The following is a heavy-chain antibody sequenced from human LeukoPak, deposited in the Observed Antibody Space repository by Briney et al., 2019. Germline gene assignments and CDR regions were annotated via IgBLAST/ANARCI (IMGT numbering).Heavy chain of an antibody. D-gene: IGHD1-26*01. CDR2: ISYDGSNK. J-gene: IGHJ6*02. V-gene: IGHV3-30*18. Sequence: GGSLRLSCVVSGITFSNAWMNWVRQAPGKGLEWVAVISYDGSNKYYADSVKGRFTISRDNSKNTLYLQMNSLRTEDTAVYYCAKGRVGANGYYYYGMDVWGQGTTVTVSS. CDR1: GITFSNAW. CDR3: AKGRVGANGYYYYGMDV.